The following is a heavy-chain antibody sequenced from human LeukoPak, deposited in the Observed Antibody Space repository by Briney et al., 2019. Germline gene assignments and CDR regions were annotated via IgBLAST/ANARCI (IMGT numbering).Heavy chain of an antibody. CDR1: GGSISSGDYY. V-gene: IGHV4-30-4*08. CDR2: IYYSGST. D-gene: IGHD2-2*01. CDR3: ARAGVVVPAATVWWFDP. Sequence: SQTLSLTCTVSGGSISSGDYYWSWIRQPPGKGLEWIGYIYYSGSTYYNPSLKSRVTISVDTSKNQFSLKLSSVTAADTAVYYCARAGVVVPAATVWWFDPSGQGTLVTVSS. J-gene: IGHJ5*02.